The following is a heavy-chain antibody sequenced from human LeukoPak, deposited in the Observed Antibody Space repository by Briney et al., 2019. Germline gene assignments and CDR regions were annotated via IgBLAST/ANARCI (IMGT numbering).Heavy chain of an antibody. CDR2: ISWNSGSI. CDR3: ARRDYYFDY. D-gene: IGHD3/OR15-3a*01. J-gene: IGHJ4*02. CDR1: GFTFDDYA. V-gene: IGHV3-9*01. Sequence: PGRSLRLSCAASGFTFDDYAMHWVRQAPGKGLEWVSGISWNSGSIGYADSVKGRFTISRDNAKNSLYLQMNSLRAEDTAVYYCARRDYYFDYWGQGTLVTVSS.